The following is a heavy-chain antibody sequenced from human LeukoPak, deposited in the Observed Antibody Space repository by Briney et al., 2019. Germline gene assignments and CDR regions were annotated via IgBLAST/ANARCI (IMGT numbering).Heavy chain of an antibody. CDR1: GGSISSYY. V-gene: IGHV4-59*01. Sequence: SETLSLTCTVSGGSISSYYWSWIRQPPGKGLEWIGYIYYSGSTNYNPSLKSRVTISVDTSKNQFSLKLSSVTAADTAVYYCAREVYSYGNRLFDYWGQGTLVTVSS. D-gene: IGHD5-18*01. CDR2: IYYSGST. J-gene: IGHJ4*02. CDR3: AREVYSYGNRLFDY.